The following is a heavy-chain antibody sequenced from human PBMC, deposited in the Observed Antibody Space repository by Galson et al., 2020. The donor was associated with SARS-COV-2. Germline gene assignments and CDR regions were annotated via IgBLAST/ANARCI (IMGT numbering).Heavy chain of an antibody. Sequence: GGSLRLSCAASGFTFSSYGMHWVRQAPGKGLEWVAVIWYDGSNKYYADSVKGRFTISRDNSKNTLYLQMNSLRAEDTAVYYCAKDGRRYGSSTSCSPFDYWGQGTLVTVSS. CDR3: AKDGRRYGSSTSCSPFDY. J-gene: IGHJ4*02. D-gene: IGHD2-2*01. CDR1: GFTFSSYG. V-gene: IGHV3-33*06. CDR2: IWYDGSNK.